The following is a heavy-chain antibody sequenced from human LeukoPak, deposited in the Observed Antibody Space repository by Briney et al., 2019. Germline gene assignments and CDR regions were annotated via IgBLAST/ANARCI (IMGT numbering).Heavy chain of an antibody. D-gene: IGHD4-23*01. CDR2: IKQVGSEK. J-gene: IGHJ4*02. CDR3: ARDSTYGGNAHEYYFDY. V-gene: IGHV3-7*01. CDR1: AFTFSSYW. Sequence: GESLTLSCAAYAFTFSSYWMSCVRPAPGKGLEWVANIKQVGSEKYYVDSVKGRFTISRDNAKNSLYLQMNSMRAEDTAVYYCARDSTYGGNAHEYYFDYWGQGTLVTVSS.